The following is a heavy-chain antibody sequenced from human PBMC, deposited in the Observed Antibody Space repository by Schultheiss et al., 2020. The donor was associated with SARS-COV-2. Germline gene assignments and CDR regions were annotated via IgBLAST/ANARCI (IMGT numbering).Heavy chain of an antibody. CDR2: ISSSGSTI. D-gene: IGHD1-26*01. CDR3: AKVPRGSYYGMDV. Sequence: GGSLRLSCAASGFTFSSYGMHWVRQAPGKGLEWVSYISSSGSTIYYADSVKGRFTISRDNSKNTLYLQMNSLRAEDTAVYYCAKVPRGSYYGMDVWGQGTTVTVSS. CDR1: GFTFSSYG. J-gene: IGHJ6*02. V-gene: IGHV3-48*01.